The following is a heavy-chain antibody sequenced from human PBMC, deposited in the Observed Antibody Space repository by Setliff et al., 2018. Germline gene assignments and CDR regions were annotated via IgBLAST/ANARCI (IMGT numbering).Heavy chain of an antibody. CDR1: GFTLRNSG. V-gene: IGHV3-30*03. Sequence: PGGSLRLSCAASGFTLRNSGMHWVRQAPGRGLEWVTFISYDGFKFYYAESVKGRFTISRDISTNTLFLEIDSLRSEDTGLYYCAREGSIGWSQYFHHWGQGTPVTVSS. J-gene: IGHJ1*01. CDR3: AREGSIGWSQYFHH. CDR2: ISYDGFKF. D-gene: IGHD6-19*01.